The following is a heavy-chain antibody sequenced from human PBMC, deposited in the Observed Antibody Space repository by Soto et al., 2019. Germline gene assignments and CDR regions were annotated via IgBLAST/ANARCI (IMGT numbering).Heavy chain of an antibody. D-gene: IGHD3-3*01. CDR2: INHSGST. CDR1: GGSFSGYY. CDR3: AREGARRITIFGVVMNGGWFDP. V-gene: IGHV4-34*01. J-gene: IGHJ5*02. Sequence: SETLSLTCAVYGGSFSGYYWSWIRQPPGKGLEWIGEINHSGSTNYNPSLKSRVTISVDTSKNQFSLKLSSVTAADTAVYYCAREGARRITIFGVVMNGGWFDPWGQGTLVTV.